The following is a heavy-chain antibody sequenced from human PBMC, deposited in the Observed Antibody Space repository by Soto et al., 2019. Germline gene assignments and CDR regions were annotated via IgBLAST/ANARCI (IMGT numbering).Heavy chain of an antibody. V-gene: IGHV3-23*01. J-gene: IGHJ5*02. Sequence: PGGSLRLSCAASGFTFSTYAMSWVRQPPGKGLEWVAIVRDGGSNAYYADSVKGRFTISRDNSKNTLYLQMNSLRAEDTAVYYCAKDGRGPYSSSWYDWFDPWGQGTLVTVSS. CDR1: GFTFSTYA. CDR3: AKDGRGPYSSSWYDWFDP. CDR2: VRDGGSNA. D-gene: IGHD6-13*01.